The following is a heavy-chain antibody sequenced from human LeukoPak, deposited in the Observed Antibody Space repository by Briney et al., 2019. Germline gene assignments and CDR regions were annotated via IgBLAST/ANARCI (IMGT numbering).Heavy chain of an antibody. CDR2: IYSGDST. J-gene: IGHJ6*03. CDR1: GFTVSNNY. V-gene: IGHV3-66*01. CDR3: ARSLRIAAADPGGYYYYYYYMDV. D-gene: IGHD6-13*01. Sequence: GGSLRLSCAASGFTVSNNYMSWVRQAPGKGLEWVSVIYSGDSTYYADSVKGRFTISRDNSKNTLFLQMNSLRAEDTAVYYCARSLRIAAADPGGYYYYYYYMDVWGKGTTVTIS.